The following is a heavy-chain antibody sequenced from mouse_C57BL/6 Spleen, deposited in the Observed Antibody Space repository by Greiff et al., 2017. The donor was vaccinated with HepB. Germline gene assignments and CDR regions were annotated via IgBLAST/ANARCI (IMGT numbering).Heavy chain of an antibody. D-gene: IGHD2-1*01. J-gene: IGHJ1*03. CDR1: GFTFSSYG. Sequence: DVKLVESGGDLVKPGGSLKLSCAASGFTFSSYGMSWVRQTPDKRLEWVATISSGGSYTYYPDSVKGRFTISRDNAKNTLYLQMSSLKSEDTAMYYCARLGIYYGNYGYFDVWGTGTTVTVSS. CDR2: ISSGGSYT. CDR3: ARLGIYYGNYGYFDV. V-gene: IGHV5-6*02.